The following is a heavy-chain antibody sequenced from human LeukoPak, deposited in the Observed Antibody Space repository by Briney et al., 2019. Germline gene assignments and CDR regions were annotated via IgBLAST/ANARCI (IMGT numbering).Heavy chain of an antibody. V-gene: IGHV3-30*02. Sequence: GGSLRLSCAASGFTFSSYGMHWVRQAPGKGLEWVAFIRYDGSNKYYADSVKGRFTISRDNSKNTLYLQMNSLRAEDTAVYYCAKGDKAATYNWFDPWGQGTLVTVSS. CDR1: GFTFSSYG. CDR2: IRYDGSNK. CDR3: AKGDKAATYNWFDP. D-gene: IGHD6-13*01. J-gene: IGHJ5*02.